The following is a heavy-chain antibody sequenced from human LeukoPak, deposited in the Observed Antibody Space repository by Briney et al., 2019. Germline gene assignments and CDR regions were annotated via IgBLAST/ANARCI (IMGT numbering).Heavy chain of an antibody. V-gene: IGHV4-31*03. CDR2: IYYSGST. D-gene: IGHD4-17*01. J-gene: IGHJ5*02. CDR1: GGSISSGGNY. Sequence: SQTLSLTSPVSGGSISSGGNYWSRIRQHPGKGLEWIGYIYYSGSTYYNPSLKSRVTISVDTSKNQFSLKLSSVTAADTDVYYCARGTTVTYWFDAWGQPSLATVSS. CDR3: ARGTTVTYWFDA.